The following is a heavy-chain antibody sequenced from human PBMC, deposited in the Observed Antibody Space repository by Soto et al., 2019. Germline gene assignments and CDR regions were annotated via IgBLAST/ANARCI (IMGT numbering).Heavy chain of an antibody. D-gene: IGHD2-15*01. CDR3: AHASSPNSGIDV. Sequence: QITLKESGPPLVKPTQTLTLTCTFSGFSLSTSGVGVGWIRQPPGKALEWLALIYWDDDKRYSPSLKSRLTITQDTSKNQDILTMTNMDPVDTPTYECAHASSPNSGIDVWGQGTTVTVSS. CDR2: IYWDDDK. CDR1: GFSLSTSGVG. V-gene: IGHV2-5*02. J-gene: IGHJ6*02.